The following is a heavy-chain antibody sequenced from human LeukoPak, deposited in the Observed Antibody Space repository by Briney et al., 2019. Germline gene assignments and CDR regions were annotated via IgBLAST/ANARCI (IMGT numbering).Heavy chain of an antibody. CDR2: IYSSGAT. Sequence: GGSLRLSCEASGLSVSNNYMTWVRQAPGKGLEWVSVIYSSGATHYAESVKGRFTISRDNSKNTLYLQMNSLRAEDTAVYYCAKDRRYYYDSSGYYGEFDYWGQGTLVTVSS. V-gene: IGHV3-53*01. CDR3: AKDRRYYYDSSGYYGEFDY. J-gene: IGHJ4*02. D-gene: IGHD3-22*01. CDR1: GLSVSNNY.